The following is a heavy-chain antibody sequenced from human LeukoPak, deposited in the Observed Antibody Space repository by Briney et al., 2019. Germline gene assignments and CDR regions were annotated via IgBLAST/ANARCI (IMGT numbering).Heavy chain of an antibody. CDR1: GGSITTYY. CDR3: AKGMLAFDI. V-gene: IGHV4-59*01. D-gene: IGHD3-10*02. CDR2: IYYTGSS. J-gene: IGHJ3*02. Sequence: PSETLSLTCTVSGGSITTYYWSWIRQPPGKGLEWIGYIYYTGSSNYNPSLKSRVTISLDTSKNQFSLKLSSVTAADTAVYYCAKGMLAFDIWGQGTMVTVSS.